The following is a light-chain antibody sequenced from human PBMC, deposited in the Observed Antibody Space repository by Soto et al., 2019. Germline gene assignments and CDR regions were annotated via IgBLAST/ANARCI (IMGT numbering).Light chain of an antibody. J-gene: IGKJ5*01. CDR1: QSVSGN. CDR3: QQYTYRPPA. V-gene: IGKV3-15*01. CDR2: GAS. Sequence: EIVMTQSPATLSVSPGERAALSCRSSQSVSGNLAWYQQTPGQAPRLLIYGASTRATGIPARFSGSGFGTEFTLTIRSLKSEDFAVYYCQQYTYRPPAFGQGTRLEIK.